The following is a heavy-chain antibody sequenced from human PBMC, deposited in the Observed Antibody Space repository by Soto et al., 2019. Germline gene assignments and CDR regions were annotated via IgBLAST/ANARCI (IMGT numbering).Heavy chain of an antibody. CDR2: ISPMFGAA. V-gene: IGHV1-69*19. J-gene: IGHJ4*02. CDR1: GGTFNTYA. D-gene: IGHD3-10*01. CDR3: AREVQVHTPAFVY. Sequence: QVQLVQSGAEMKKPGSPVKVSCQSSGGTFNTYAMNWVRQAPGQGPEWMGDISPMFGAANYAPKFQGRVTITADESTGTSYMQLSSLTSEATALYFCAREVQVHTPAFVYWGQGTLVTVSS.